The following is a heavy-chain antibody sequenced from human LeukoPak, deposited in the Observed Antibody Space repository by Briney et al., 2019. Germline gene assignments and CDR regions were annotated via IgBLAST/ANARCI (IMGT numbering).Heavy chain of an antibody. CDR2: ISSSSSYI. D-gene: IGHD6-13*01. J-gene: IGHJ4*02. CDR3: ARAGASSSWFYDY. V-gene: IGHV3-21*01. CDR1: GFTFSSYR. Sequence: GSLRLSCAASGFTFSSYRMNWVRQAPGKGLEWVSSISSSSSYIYYADSVKGRFTISRDNAKNSLYLQMNSLRAEDTAVYYCARAGASSSWFYDYWGQGTLVTVSS.